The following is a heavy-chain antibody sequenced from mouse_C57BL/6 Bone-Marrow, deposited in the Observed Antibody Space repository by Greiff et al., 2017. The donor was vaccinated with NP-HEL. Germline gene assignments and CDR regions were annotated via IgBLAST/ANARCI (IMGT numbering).Heavy chain of an antibody. D-gene: IGHD1-1*01. CDR3: TTPYYGSFYYFDY. Sequence: EVQLQESGAELVRPGASVKLSCTASGFNIKDDYMHWVKQRPEQGLEWIGWIDPENGDTEYASKFQGKATITADTSSNTAYLQLSSLTSEDTAVYYCTTPYYGSFYYFDYWGQGTTLTVSS. CDR1: GFNIKDDY. V-gene: IGHV14-4*01. J-gene: IGHJ2*01. CDR2: IDPENGDT.